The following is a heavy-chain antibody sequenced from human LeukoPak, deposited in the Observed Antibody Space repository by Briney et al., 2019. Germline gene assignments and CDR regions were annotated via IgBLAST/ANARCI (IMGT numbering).Heavy chain of an antibody. CDR1: GFTFSSYW. V-gene: IGHV3-74*01. CDR2: INTDGSST. D-gene: IGHD1-26*01. CDR3: AKVGGANTEGNFDY. J-gene: IGHJ4*02. Sequence: PGGSLRLSCAASGFTFSSYWMHWVRQAPGKGLVWVSRINTDGSSTSYADSVKGRFTISRDNAKNTLYLQMNSLRAEDTAVYYCAKVGGANTEGNFDYWGQGTLVTVSS.